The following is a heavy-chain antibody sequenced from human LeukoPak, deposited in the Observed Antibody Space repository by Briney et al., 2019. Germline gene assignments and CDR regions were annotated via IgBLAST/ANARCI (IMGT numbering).Heavy chain of an antibody. V-gene: IGHV3-11*03. CDR1: GFTFSDYY. D-gene: IGHD5-12*01. J-gene: IGHJ4*02. CDR2: ISGSSSHT. CDR3: ARHTKEYSGYDSSFDY. Sequence: GGSLRLSCAASGFTFSDYYMSWVRQAPGKGLEWVSYISGSSSHTNYADSVKGRFTISRDNAKNSLFLHMNSLRAEDTAVYYCARHTKEYSGYDSSFDYWGQGTLVTVSS.